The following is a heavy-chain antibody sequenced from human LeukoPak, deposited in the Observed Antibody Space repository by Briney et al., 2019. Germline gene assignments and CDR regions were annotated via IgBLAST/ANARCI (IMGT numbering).Heavy chain of an antibody. D-gene: IGHD6-19*01. J-gene: IGHJ5*02. V-gene: IGHV4-39*07. CDR3: ARGSYSSGCFDP. CDR1: GDSISGSSYY. Sequence: LETLSLTCHVSGDSISGSSYYWSWIRQPPGKGLEWIGEINHSGSTIYNPSLKSRVTISVDTSKNQFSLKLSSVTAADTAVYYCARGSYSSGCFDPWGQGTLVTVSS. CDR2: INHSGST.